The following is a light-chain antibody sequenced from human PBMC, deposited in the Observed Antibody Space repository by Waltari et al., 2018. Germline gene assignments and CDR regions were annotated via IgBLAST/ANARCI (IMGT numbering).Light chain of an antibody. J-gene: IGLJ2*01. CDR1: RSNVGSASH. V-gene: IGLV1-40*01. CDR2: ANT. CDR3: QSYDTTLSGVV. Sequence: QSVLTQPPSVSGAPGQMVTIACDGTRSNVGSASHANGYQVIAGTAPKFLIFANTNRPSGVPDRFSGSKSGTSASLAITGLQTEDEADYYCQSYDTTLSGVVFGGGTKVTVL.